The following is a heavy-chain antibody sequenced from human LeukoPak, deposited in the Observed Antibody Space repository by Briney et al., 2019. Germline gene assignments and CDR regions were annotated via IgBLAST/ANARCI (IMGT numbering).Heavy chain of an antibody. CDR2: IYYSGST. Sequence: SETLSLTCTVSGGSISSYYWSWIRQPPGKGLEWIGYIYYSGSTNYNPSLKSRVTISVDTSKNQFSLKLSSVTAADTAVYYCARDPRGFCSGGSCVAPGYFDYWGQGTLVTVSS. CDR1: GGSISSYY. D-gene: IGHD2-15*01. V-gene: IGHV4-59*01. CDR3: ARDPRGFCSGGSCVAPGYFDY. J-gene: IGHJ4*02.